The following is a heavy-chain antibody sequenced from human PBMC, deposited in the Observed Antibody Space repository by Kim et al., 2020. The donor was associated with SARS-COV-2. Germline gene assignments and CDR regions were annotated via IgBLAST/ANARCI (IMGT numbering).Heavy chain of an antibody. CDR2: IYPGDSDI. CDR1: GYSINTDW. CDR3: ARRGHLWFESGFGY. D-gene: IGHD5-18*01. V-gene: IGHV5-51*01. J-gene: IGHJ4*02. Sequence: GESLKISCKVSGYSINTDWIGWVRQMPGKGLEWMGVIYPGDSDIRYSPSFQGQVTISADKSINTTYLQWTSLKASDTAMYFCARRGHLWFESGFGYWGQGTLVTVSS.